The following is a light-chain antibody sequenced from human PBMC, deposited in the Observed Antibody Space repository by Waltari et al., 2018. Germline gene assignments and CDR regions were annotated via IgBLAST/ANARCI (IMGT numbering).Light chain of an antibody. V-gene: IGLV1-44*01. Sequence: QSVLTQPPPASGTPRQRVSISSSGPRSHIGTNPVSLYQQFPGTAPKLLIFTDKRRPSGVPDRVSASKSGTSASLAISGLQSEDEAHYYCSTWDDSLNGAVFGGGTRVTVL. J-gene: IGLJ3*02. CDR3: STWDDSLNGAV. CDR2: TDK. CDR1: RSHIGTNP.